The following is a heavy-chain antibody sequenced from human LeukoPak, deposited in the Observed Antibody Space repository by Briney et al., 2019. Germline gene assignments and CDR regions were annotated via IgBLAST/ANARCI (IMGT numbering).Heavy chain of an antibody. V-gene: IGHV3-53*01. J-gene: IGHJ1*01. D-gene: IGHD2-15*01. Sequence: GGSLRLSCTASGFSINNNYMSWVRQAPGKGLEWVSIIYSDRSTYYPESVKGRFTISRDDSKNTLLLQMDSLRVEDTAIYYCARDSAFSSYSNWGQGALVTVSS. CDR2: IYSDRST. CDR1: GFSINNNY. CDR3: ARDSAFSSYSN.